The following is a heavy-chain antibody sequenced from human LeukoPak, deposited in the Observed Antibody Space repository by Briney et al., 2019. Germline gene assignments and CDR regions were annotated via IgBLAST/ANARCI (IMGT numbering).Heavy chain of an antibody. CDR1: GFTFSSYW. Sequence: GGSLRLSCAASGFTFSSYWMSWVRQAPGKGLEWVANIKQDGSGKYYVDSVKGRFTISRDNAKNSLYLQMNSLRAEDTAVYYCARVRHIVGATTFDYWGQGTLVTVSS. CDR2: IKQDGSGK. V-gene: IGHV3-7*01. D-gene: IGHD1-26*01. CDR3: ARVRHIVGATTFDY. J-gene: IGHJ4*02.